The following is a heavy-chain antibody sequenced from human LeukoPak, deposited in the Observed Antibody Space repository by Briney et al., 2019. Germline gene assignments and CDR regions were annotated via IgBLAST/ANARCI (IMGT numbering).Heavy chain of an antibody. D-gene: IGHD6-6*01. CDR1: GFTVSSNY. Sequence: PGGSLRLSCAASGFTVSSNYMSWVRPAPGKGLEWVSVIYSGGSTYYADSVKGRFTISRDNSKNTLYLQMNSLRAEDTAVYYRARGTSIYYYGMDVWGQGTTVTVSS. CDR2: IYSGGST. V-gene: IGHV3-66*01. J-gene: IGHJ6*02. CDR3: ARGTSIYYYGMDV.